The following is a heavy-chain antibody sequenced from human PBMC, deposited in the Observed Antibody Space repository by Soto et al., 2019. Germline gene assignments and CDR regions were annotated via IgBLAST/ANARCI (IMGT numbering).Heavy chain of an antibody. CDR1: GGSVSSGSYY. Sequence: SETLSLTCTVSGGSVSSGSYYWSWIRQPPGKGLEWIGYIYYSGSTNYNPSLKSRVTISVDTSKNQFSLKLSSVTAADTAVYYCARGSRELPAAINWGQGTLVTVSS. V-gene: IGHV4-61*01. J-gene: IGHJ4*02. CDR2: IYYSGST. CDR3: ARGSRELPAAIN. D-gene: IGHD2-2*02.